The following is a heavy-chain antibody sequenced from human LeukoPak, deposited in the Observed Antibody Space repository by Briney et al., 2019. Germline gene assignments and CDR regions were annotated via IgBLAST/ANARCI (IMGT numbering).Heavy chain of an antibody. CDR3: ARGSSSFDY. CDR2: IKHDGSEK. D-gene: IGHD3-10*01. V-gene: IGHV3-7*01. Sequence: PGGSLRLSCAASGFTFSSYWMSWVRQTPGKGLEWVANIKHDGSEKYYVDSVKGRFTISRDNAKNSLYLQMTSLRAEDTAVYYCARGSSSFDYWGQGSLVTVPS. CDR1: GFTFSSYW. J-gene: IGHJ4*02.